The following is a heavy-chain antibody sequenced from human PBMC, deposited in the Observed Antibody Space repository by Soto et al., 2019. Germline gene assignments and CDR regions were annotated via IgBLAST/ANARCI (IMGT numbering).Heavy chain of an antibody. D-gene: IGHD3-10*01. CDR3: ARDPGGSGSYYIDYYYYMDV. V-gene: IGHV1-3*01. CDR1: GYTFTSYA. CDR2: INAGNSNT. Sequence: ASVKVSCKASGYTFTSYAMHWVRQAPGQRIKWMRWINAGNSNTKYSQKFQGRVTITRDTSASTAYMELSSLRSEDTAVYYCARDPGGSGSYYIDYYYYMDVWGKGTTVTVSS. J-gene: IGHJ6*03.